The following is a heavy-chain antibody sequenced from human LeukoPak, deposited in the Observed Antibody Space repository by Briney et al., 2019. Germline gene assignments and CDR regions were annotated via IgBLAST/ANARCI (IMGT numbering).Heavy chain of an antibody. D-gene: IGHD3-22*01. J-gene: IGHJ4*02. Sequence: GGSLRLSCAASGFTFSGSWMDWVRQAPGKGLEWVAIIKPDGTDKYYVDSVKGRFTVSKDNAKNLLYLQMNSLRAEDTAMYYCARNRGGGSGYSDYWGQGTLVTVSS. CDR1: GFTFSGSW. V-gene: IGHV3-7*05. CDR3: ARNRGGGSGYSDY. CDR2: IKPDGTDK.